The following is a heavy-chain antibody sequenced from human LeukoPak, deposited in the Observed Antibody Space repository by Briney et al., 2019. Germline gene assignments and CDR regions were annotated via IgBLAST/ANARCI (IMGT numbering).Heavy chain of an antibody. J-gene: IGHJ5*02. V-gene: IGHV3-23*01. D-gene: IGHD6-13*01. Sequence: GGSLRLSCAASGFTFSSYAMSWVRQAPGKGLEWVSGISGSGGSTYYTDSVKGRFTISRDNSKNTLYLQMNSLRAEDTAIYYGARGSSSWPALNCFAPWGQGPLVTVSS. CDR1: GFTFSSYA. CDR3: ARGSSSWPALNCFAP. CDR2: ISGSGGST.